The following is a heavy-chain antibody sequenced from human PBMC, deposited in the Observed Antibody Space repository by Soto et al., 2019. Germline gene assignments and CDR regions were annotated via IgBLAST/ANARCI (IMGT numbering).Heavy chain of an antibody. CDR1: GGSISSSSYY. D-gene: IGHD3-3*01. Sequence: SETLSLTCTVSGGSISSSSYYWGWIRQPPGKGLEWIGSIYYSGSTYYNPSLKSRVTISVDTSKNHFSLKLSSVTAADTAVYYCARPQDDFWSGYGYNWFDPWGQGTLVTVSS. J-gene: IGHJ5*02. CDR2: IYYSGST. V-gene: IGHV4-39*01. CDR3: ARPQDDFWSGYGYNWFDP.